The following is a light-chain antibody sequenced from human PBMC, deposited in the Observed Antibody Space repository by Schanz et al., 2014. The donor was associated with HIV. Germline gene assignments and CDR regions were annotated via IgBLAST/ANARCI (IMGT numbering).Light chain of an antibody. J-gene: IGLJ3*02. CDR1: NSNIGTNT. V-gene: IGLV1-44*01. Sequence: QSVLTQPPSASGTPGQRVTISCSGSNSNIGTNTVTWYQQLPGTAPKLLIYSNDQRPSGVPDRFSGSKSGTSASLAISGLRSEDEADYYCCSYAGSYTFVVFGGGTKLTVL. CDR2: SND. CDR3: CSYAGSYTFVV.